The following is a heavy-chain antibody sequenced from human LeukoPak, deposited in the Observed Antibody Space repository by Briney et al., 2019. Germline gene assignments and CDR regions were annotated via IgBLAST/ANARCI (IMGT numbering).Heavy chain of an antibody. CDR2: INPTGCSP. D-gene: IGHD2-15*01. CDR1: GYTFTRYY. V-gene: IGHV1-46*01. CDR3: ARSELLYRNSWGLDY. Sequence: ASVKVSSKASGYTFTRYYMHWVRQAPGQELEWMGIINPTGCSPSYAQKFHGIVTMTSDTSTSTVYMELSSLRSEDTSMYYCARSELLYRNSWGLDYWGQGTLVTVSS. J-gene: IGHJ4*02.